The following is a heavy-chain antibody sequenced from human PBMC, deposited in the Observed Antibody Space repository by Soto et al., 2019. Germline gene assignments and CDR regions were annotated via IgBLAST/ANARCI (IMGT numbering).Heavy chain of an antibody. J-gene: IGHJ5*02. CDR1: GGSISSYY. V-gene: IGHV4-59*01. CDR2: IYYSGST. D-gene: IGHD6-19*01. Sequence: SETLSLTCTVSGGSISSYYWSWIRQPPGKGLEWIGYIYYSGSTNYNPSLKSRVTIPVDTSKNQFSLKLSSVTAADTAVYYCARSRAVAGPNNWFDPWGQGTLVTVSS. CDR3: ARSRAVAGPNNWFDP.